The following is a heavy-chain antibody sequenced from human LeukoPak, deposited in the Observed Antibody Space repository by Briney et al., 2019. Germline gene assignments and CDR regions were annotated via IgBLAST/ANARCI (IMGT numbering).Heavy chain of an antibody. J-gene: IGHJ4*02. D-gene: IGHD4-11*01. CDR2: ISTGSTYT. V-gene: IGHV3-11*06. CDR3: AKGGPDYNKFDS. Sequence: PGGSLRLSCAASGFTFSHYYMSWTRQAPGRGLEWVSYISTGSTYTDYADSVKGRFTISRDNAKNSLYLQMTSLGAEDTAVYYCAKGGPDYNKFDSWGQGTPVTVSS. CDR1: GFTFSHYY.